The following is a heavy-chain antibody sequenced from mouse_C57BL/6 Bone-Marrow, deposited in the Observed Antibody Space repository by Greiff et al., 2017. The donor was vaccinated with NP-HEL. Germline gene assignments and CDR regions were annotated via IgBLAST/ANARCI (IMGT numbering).Heavy chain of an antibody. CDR2: IDPENGDT. D-gene: IGHD2-5*01. J-gene: IGHJ4*01. CDR1: GFNIKDDY. Sequence: VQLQQSGAELVRPGASVKLSCTASGFNIKDDYMHWVKQRPEQGLEWIGWIDPENGDTEYASKFQGKATITADTSSNTAYLQLSSLTSEDTAVYYCTTHYSNYGAMDYWGQGTSVTVSS. CDR3: TTHYSNYGAMDY. V-gene: IGHV14-4*01.